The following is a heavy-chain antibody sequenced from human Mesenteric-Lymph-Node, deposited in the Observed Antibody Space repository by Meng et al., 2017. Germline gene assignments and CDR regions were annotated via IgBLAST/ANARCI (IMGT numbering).Heavy chain of an antibody. CDR2: ISSSSSYI. CDR3: ARNVRLRDGYNSDY. Sequence: EVQLVESGGGLGKPGGSRRRSGAASGVTFSSYSMNWVRQAPGKGLEWVSSISSSSSYIYYADSVKGRFTISRDNAKNSLYLQMNSLRAEDTAVYYCARNVRLRDGYNSDYWGQGTLVTVSS. D-gene: IGHD5-24*01. V-gene: IGHV3-21*01. J-gene: IGHJ4*02. CDR1: GVTFSSYS.